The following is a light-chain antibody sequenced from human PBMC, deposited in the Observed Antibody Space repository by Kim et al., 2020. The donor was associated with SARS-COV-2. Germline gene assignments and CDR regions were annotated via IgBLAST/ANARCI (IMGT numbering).Light chain of an antibody. CDR3: SSYTGSDTLI. J-gene: IGLJ2*01. CDR1: RSDVGTYNY. CDR2: DVT. V-gene: IGLV2-14*03. Sequence: QSALTQPASVSGSPGQSITISCTGTRSDVGTYNYVSWYQQRPARALKLLIYDVTNRPSGVSNPFSGSKSGNTASLTISGLQAEDEADYYCSSYTGSDTLIFGGGTQLTV.